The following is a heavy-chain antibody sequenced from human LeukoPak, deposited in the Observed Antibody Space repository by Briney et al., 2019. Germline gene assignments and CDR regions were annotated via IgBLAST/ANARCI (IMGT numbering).Heavy chain of an antibody. D-gene: IGHD5-12*01. CDR1: GYTFTSYG. CDR3: ARKGRGYSGYDFYYGMDV. V-gene: IGHV1-18*01. CDR2: ISAYNGNT. J-gene: IGHJ6*02. Sequence: ASVKVSCKASGYTFTSYGISWVRQAPGQGLEWMGWISAYNGNTNYAQKRQGRVTMTTDTSTSTAYMELRSLRSDDTAVYYCARKGRGYSGYDFYYGMDVWGQGTTVTVSS.